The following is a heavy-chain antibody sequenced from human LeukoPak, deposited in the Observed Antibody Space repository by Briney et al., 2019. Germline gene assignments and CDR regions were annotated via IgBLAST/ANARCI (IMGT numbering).Heavy chain of an antibody. D-gene: IGHD6-13*01. CDR1: GGSVRDNY. Sequence: PSETLSLTCAVYGGSVRDNYWSWIRQPPGKGLEWIGEIHHSGSTKYNPSLKSRVTISLDTSKNQFSLKLNSMTAADTAVYYCAGHVSAAAGGRWGQGTLVTVSS. CDR3: AGHVSAAAGGR. J-gene: IGHJ4*02. V-gene: IGHV4-34*01. CDR2: IHHSGST.